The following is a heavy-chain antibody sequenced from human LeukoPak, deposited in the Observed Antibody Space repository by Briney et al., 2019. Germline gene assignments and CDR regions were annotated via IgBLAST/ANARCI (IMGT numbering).Heavy chain of an antibody. CDR3: AKEAIYCSGGSCYSSGLDY. CDR1: GFTFSSYG. Sequence: PGGPLRLSCAASGFTFSSYGMHWVRQAPGKGLEWVAVISYDGSNKYYADSVKGRFTISRDNSKNTLYLQMNSLRAEDTAVYYCAKEAIYCSGGSCYSSGLDYWGQGTLVTVSS. CDR2: ISYDGSNK. J-gene: IGHJ4*02. V-gene: IGHV3-30*18. D-gene: IGHD2-15*01.